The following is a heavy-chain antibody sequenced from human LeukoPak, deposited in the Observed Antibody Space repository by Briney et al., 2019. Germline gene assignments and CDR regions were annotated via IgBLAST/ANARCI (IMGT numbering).Heavy chain of an antibody. V-gene: IGHV4-39*07. D-gene: IGHD2-2*01. Sequence: SETLSLTCTVSGGSISSSSYYWGWIRQPPGKGLEWIGNIYYTGSTYYNPSLKSRVTISVDTSKNQFSLKLSSVAAADTAVYYCARELSSRWGGEYYFDYWGQGTLVTVSS. J-gene: IGHJ4*02. CDR3: ARELSSRWGGEYYFDY. CDR2: IYYTGST. CDR1: GGSISSSSYY.